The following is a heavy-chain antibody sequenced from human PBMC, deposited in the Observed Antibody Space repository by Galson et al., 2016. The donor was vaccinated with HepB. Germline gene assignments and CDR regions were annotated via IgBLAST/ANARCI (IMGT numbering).Heavy chain of an antibody. V-gene: IGHV2-5*02. D-gene: IGHD3-3*01. CDR3: AHAEIRFLNFCPPTHLPTDAFDI. CDR1: GFSLRTSGVG. J-gene: IGHJ3*02. CDR2: IYWDDDK. Sequence: PALVKPTQTLTLTCTFSGFSLRTSGVGMGWIRQPPGKALEWLALIYWDDDKRYSPSLKSRLTITKDTSKNQVVLTMTNVDPVDTATYYCAHAEIRFLNFCPPTHLPTDAFDIWGQGTRVTVSS.